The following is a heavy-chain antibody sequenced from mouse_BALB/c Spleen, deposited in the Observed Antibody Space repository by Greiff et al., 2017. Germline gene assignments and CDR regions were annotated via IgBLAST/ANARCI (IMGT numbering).Heavy chain of an antibody. Sequence: VQLQQSGAELVKPGASVKLSCTASGFHIKDIYMHWVKQRPEQGLEWIGRIDPANGNTKYDPKFQGKATITADTSSNTAYLQLSSLTSEDTAVYYCALDSSGYGWAMDYWGQGTSVTVSS. V-gene: IGHV14-3*02. CDR3: ALDSSGYGWAMDY. CDR1: GFHIKDIY. J-gene: IGHJ4*01. CDR2: IDPANGNT. D-gene: IGHD3-2*01.